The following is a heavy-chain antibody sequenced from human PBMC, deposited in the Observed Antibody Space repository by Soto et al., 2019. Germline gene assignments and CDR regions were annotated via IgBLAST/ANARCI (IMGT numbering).Heavy chain of an antibody. Sequence: QVQLVESGGGVVQPGRSLRLSCAASGFTFSSYGMHWVRQAPGKGLEWVAVIWYDGSNKYYADSVKGRFTISRDNSKNTLYLQMNSLRAEDTAVYYCAREPNCGGSCYYYYGMDVWGQGTTVTVSS. V-gene: IGHV3-33*01. CDR1: GFTFSSYG. CDR2: IWYDGSNK. D-gene: IGHD2-15*01. J-gene: IGHJ6*02. CDR3: AREPNCGGSCYYYYGMDV.